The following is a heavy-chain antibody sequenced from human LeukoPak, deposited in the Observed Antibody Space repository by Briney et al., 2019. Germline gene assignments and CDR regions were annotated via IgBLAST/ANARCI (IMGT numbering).Heavy chain of an antibody. CDR2: VSYSGGT. D-gene: IGHD3-22*01. V-gene: IGHV4-59*08. Sequence: PSETLSLTCTVSGASISSLYWTWIRQPPGKGLEWIGFVSYSGGTNYNPSLKSRVTISVDTSKNQFSLKLSSVTAADTAVYYCARLLYDSSGYYYFDYWGQGTLVTVSS. J-gene: IGHJ4*02. CDR1: GASISSLY. CDR3: ARLLYDSSGYYYFDY.